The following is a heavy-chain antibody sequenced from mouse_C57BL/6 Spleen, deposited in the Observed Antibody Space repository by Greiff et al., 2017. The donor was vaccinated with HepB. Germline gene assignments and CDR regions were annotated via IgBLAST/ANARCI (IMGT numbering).Heavy chain of an antibody. CDR1: GYAFTNYL. CDR3: AGSTVGGNMDY. V-gene: IGHV1-54*01. Sequence: QVHVKQSGAELVRPGTSVKVSCKASGYAFTNYLIEWVKQRPGQGLEWIGVINPGSGGTNYNEKFKGKATLTADKSSSTAYMQLLSLTSEGSAVYFCAGSTVGGNMDYLGQGASVTVSS. CDR2: INPGSGGT. D-gene: IGHD1-1*01. J-gene: IGHJ4*01.